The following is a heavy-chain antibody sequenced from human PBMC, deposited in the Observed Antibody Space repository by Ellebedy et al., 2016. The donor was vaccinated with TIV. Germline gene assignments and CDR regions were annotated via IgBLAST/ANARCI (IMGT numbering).Heavy chain of an antibody. D-gene: IGHD1-26*01. V-gene: IGHV4-39*01. J-gene: IGHJ4*02. CDR3: ARPPIVGGTVAFDY. Sequence: MPSETLSLTCTLSGDSISSSSYYWGWIRQLPGKGLEWIGSIYYSGSTYYNPSLKSRVTISVDTSKNQFSLKMSSVTAADTAAYYCARPPIVGGTVAFDYWGQGILVTVSS. CDR1: GDSISSSSYY. CDR2: IYYSGST.